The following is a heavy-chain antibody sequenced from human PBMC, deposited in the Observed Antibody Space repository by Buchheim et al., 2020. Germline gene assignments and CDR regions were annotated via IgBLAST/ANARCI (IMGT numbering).Heavy chain of an antibody. D-gene: IGHD2-15*01. CDR3: ARDRDTVLAGYFFDY. CDR2: IKQDGSAK. J-gene: IGHJ4*02. Sequence: EVHLVESGGGLVQPGGSLRLSCAASGFTFSTHWMHWGRQAPGKGPEWVANIKQDGSAKYFVDSVKGRFTISRDNAKNSLHLQMNSLRAEDTAVYYCARDRDTVLAGYFFDYWGQGTL. CDR1: GFTFSTHW. V-gene: IGHV3-7*01.